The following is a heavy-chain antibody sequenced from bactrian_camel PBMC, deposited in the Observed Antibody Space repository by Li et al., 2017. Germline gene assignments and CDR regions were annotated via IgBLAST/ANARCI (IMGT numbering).Heavy chain of an antibody. D-gene: IGHD2*01. CDR3: ATGYGGQWSPPFQGNEYKY. Sequence: HVQLVESGGGSVQAGGSLTLSCTASLISYGSHMAWFRQAPGKEREAVAAMITDGGRKYYSQPVKGRFTISHDRAKNTVYLQMNSLKPEDTAMYYCATGYGGQWSPPFQGNEYKYWGQGTQVTVS. CDR2: MITDGGRK. V-gene: IGHV3-3*01. CDR1: LISYGSH. J-gene: IGHJ4*01.